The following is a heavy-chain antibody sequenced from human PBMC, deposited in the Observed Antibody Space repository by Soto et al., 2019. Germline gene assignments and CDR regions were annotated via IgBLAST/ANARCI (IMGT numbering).Heavy chain of an antibody. CDR3: ARSQGVSATHHFDA. V-gene: IGHV4-4*02. J-gene: IGHJ5*02. CDR1: GGSISSINW. CDR2: IYHSGTT. D-gene: IGHD2-8*01. Sequence: QVQLQESGPGLVKPSGTLSLTCGVSGGSISSINWWSWVRQSPRKGLEWIGEIYHSGTTNYNPSLESRVTLSVDKSKNQIYLNLTSMTAADTAVYFCARSQGVSATHHFDAWGQGTLVTVSS.